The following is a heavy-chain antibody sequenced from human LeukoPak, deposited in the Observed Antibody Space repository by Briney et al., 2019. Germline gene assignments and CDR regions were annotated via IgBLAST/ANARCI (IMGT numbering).Heavy chain of an antibody. V-gene: IGHV4-61*08. D-gene: IGHD2-2*01. CDR3: ARGGSPFCISPSCQGAFDS. CDR2: IYHSGSA. CDR1: GGSISSGDYY. Sequence: SETLSLTCTVSGGSISSGDYYWSWIRQPPGKGLEWIGEIYHSGSANYNPSLKSRLTISIDNSKNQFSLNLTSVTAADTAVYYCARGGSPFCISPSCQGAFDSWGQGTLVTVSS. J-gene: IGHJ4*02.